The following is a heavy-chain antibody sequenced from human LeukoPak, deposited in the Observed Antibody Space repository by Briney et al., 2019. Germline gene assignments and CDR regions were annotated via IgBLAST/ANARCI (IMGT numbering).Heavy chain of an antibody. V-gene: IGHV3-23*01. D-gene: IGHD3-9*01. J-gene: IGHJ4*02. Sequence: GGSLRLSCAASGFSFSSYAMNWVRQAPGKGLEWVSIIFGNGDTTYYADSVKGRFTISRDNSKNTLYLQMNSLRAEDTAVYYCAKERVDWRYFDYWGQGTLVTVSS. CDR1: GFSFSSYA. CDR3: AKERVDWRYFDY. CDR2: IFGNGDTT.